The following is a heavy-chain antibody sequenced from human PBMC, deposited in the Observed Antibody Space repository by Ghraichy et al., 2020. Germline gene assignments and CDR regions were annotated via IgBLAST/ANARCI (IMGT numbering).Heavy chain of an antibody. J-gene: IGHJ5*02. D-gene: IGHD2-2*01. CDR1: GGFISSSSYY. V-gene: IGHV4-39*01. CDR3: ARGLYCSSTSCYPGGDWFDP. Sequence: SQTLSLTCTVSGGFISSSSYYWGWIRQPPGKGLEWIGSIYYSGSTYYTPSLKSRVTISVDTSRNQFSLKLSSVTAADTAVYYCARGLYCSSTSCYPGGDWFDPWGQGTLVTVSS. CDR2: IYYSGST.